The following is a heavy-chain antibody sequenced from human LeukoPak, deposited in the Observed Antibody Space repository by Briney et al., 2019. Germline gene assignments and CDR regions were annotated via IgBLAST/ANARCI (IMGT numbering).Heavy chain of an antibody. CDR2: INPNSGGT. J-gene: IGHJ1*01. V-gene: IGHV1-2*02. CDR3: ARGSYDSSDFEYFHH. D-gene: IGHD3-22*01. CDR1: GYTFTGNY. Sequence: ASVKVSCKASGYTFTGNYMHWVRQAPGQGLEWMGWINPNSGGTNYAQKFQGRVTMTRDTSIGTAYMELNRLRSDDTAVYYCARGSYDSSDFEYFHHWGQGTLVTVSS.